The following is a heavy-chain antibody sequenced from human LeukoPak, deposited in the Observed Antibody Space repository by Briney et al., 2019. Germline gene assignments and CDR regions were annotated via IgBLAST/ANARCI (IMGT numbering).Heavy chain of an antibody. D-gene: IGHD1-26*01. J-gene: IGHJ4*02. CDR2: IWYDGSNK. CDR3: EKDLSGRWSGSYVEY. Sequence: PGGSLRLSCAASGFTFSSYGMHWVRQAPGKGLEWVAVIWYDGSNKYYADSVKGRFTISRDNSKNTLYLQMNSLRAEDTAVYYCEKDLSGRWSGSYVEYWGQGTLVTVSS. V-gene: IGHV3-33*06. CDR1: GFTFSSYG.